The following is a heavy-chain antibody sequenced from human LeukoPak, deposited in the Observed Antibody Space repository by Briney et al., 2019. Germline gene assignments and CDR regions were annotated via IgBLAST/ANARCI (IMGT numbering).Heavy chain of an antibody. D-gene: IGHD2-15*01. V-gene: IGHV4-59*08. CDR3: ASGRYCSGGSCYGIPNY. J-gene: IGHJ4*02. Sequence: NPSETLSLTCTVSGGSISSYYWSWIRQPPGKGLEWIGYIYYSGSTNYNPSLKSRVTISVDTSKNQFSLKLSSVTAADTAVYYCASGRYCSGGSCYGIPNYWGQGTLVTVSS. CDR2: IYYSGST. CDR1: GGSISSYY.